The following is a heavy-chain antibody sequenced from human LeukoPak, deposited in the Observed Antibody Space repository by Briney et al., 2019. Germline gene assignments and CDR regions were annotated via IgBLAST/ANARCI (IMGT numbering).Heavy chain of an antibody. J-gene: IGHJ5*02. CDR1: GGSISTYY. CDR2: IFSSGST. CDR3: ARDERQGDGSYEWFDP. V-gene: IGHV4-4*07. D-gene: IGHD2-15*01. Sequence: SETLSLTCTVSGGSISTYYWSWIRQSAGKGLEWIGRIFSSGSTNYNPSLKSRVTMSVDTSKNQFSLKLSSVTAADTAVYYCARDERQGDGSYEWFDPWGQGTLVTVSS.